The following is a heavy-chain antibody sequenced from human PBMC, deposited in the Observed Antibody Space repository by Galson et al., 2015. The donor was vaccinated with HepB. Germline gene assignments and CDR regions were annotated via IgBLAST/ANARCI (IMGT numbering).Heavy chain of an antibody. Sequence: SLRLSCAASGFTFSSYGMHWVRQAPGKGLEWVAVIWYDGNNRYYADSVKGRFTISRDNSKNTLYPRMNSLGVEDTAVYYCAKSDDYGWGTTEYWGQGILVTVSS. V-gene: IGHV3-33*06. D-gene: IGHD3-10*01. CDR1: GFTFSSYG. J-gene: IGHJ4*02. CDR3: AKSDDYGWGTTEY. CDR2: IWYDGNNR.